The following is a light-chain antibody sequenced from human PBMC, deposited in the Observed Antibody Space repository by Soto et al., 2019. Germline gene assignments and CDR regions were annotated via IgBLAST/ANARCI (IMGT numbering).Light chain of an antibody. CDR3: ISYTGSSTSYV. J-gene: IGLJ1*01. V-gene: IGLV2-14*01. CDR2: EVS. Sequence: HSVLTQPASVSGSPGQSITISCSGTSSDVGSYDHVAWYQQFPGKTPKLMIYEVSNRPSGVSSRFSGSKSGNTASLTISGLQAEDEADYYCISYTGSSTSYVFGSGTKVTAL. CDR1: SSDVGSYDH.